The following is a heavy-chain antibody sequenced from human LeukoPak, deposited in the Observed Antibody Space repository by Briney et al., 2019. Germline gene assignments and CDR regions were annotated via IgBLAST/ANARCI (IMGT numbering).Heavy chain of an antibody. CDR2: IKQDGSEK. V-gene: IGHV3-7*03. Sequence: QAGGSLRLSCAASGFTFSSYWMSWVRQAPGKGLEWVANIKQDGSEKYYVDSVKGRFTISRDNAKNSLYLQMNSLRAEDTALYYCAKGTTFDAFDMWGQGTMVTVSS. D-gene: IGHD3-10*02. CDR3: AKGTTFDAFDM. CDR1: GFTFSSYW. J-gene: IGHJ3*02.